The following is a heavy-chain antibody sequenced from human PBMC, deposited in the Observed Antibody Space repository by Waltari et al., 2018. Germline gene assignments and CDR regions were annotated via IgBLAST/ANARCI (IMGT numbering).Heavy chain of an antibody. J-gene: IGHJ5*02. CDR3: ARDGPYSSSSENWFDP. D-gene: IGHD6-6*01. Sequence: QLQLQESGPGLVKPSETLSLTCTVSGGSISSSSYYWGWLRQPPGKGLEWIGSIYYSGSTYYNPSLKSRVTISVDTSKNQFSLKLSSVTAADTAVYYCARDGPYSSSSENWFDPWGQGTLVTVSS. V-gene: IGHV4-39*07. CDR1: GGSISSSSYY. CDR2: IYYSGST.